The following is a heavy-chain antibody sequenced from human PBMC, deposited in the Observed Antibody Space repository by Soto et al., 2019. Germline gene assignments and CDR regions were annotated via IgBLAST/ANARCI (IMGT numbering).Heavy chain of an antibody. J-gene: IGHJ5*02. Sequence: QVQLQESGPGLVKPSQTLSLTCTVSGGSISSGGYYWSWIRQHPGKGLEWIGYIYYSGSTYYNPSLKSRVTISVDTSKNQFSRKLSSVTAADTAVYYCARNRREINWFDPWGQGTLVTVSS. V-gene: IGHV4-31*03. CDR2: IYYSGST. CDR1: GGSISSGGYY. CDR3: ARNRREINWFDP.